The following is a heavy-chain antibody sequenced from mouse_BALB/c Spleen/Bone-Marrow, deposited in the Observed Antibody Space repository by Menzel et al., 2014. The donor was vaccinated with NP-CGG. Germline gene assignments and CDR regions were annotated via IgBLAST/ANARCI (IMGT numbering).Heavy chain of an antibody. Sequence: EVQLVESGPSLVKPSQTLSLTCSVTGDSITSGYWNWIRKFPGNKLEYMGNISYSGSTYYNPSLKSRISITRDTTKNQYYLQWNSVTTEDTATHYCARYPLNYYGSPWFAYWGQGTLVTVSA. J-gene: IGHJ3*01. D-gene: IGHD1-1*01. CDR2: ISYSGST. CDR1: GDSITSGY. CDR3: ARYPLNYYGSPWFAY. V-gene: IGHV3-8*02.